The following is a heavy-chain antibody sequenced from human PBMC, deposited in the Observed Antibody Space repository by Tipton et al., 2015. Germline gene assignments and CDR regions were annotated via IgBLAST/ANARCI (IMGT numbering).Heavy chain of an antibody. CDR1: GFNFSDYD. J-gene: IGHJ2*01. CDR3: ARFTFFDL. CDR2: IGPAGDT. Sequence: GSLRLSCAASGFNFSDYDMHWIRQTTGKGLEWVSAIGPAGDTYYLGSLKGRFTISRENGKNSLYLQMNSLRAGDTAVYYCARFTFFDLWGRGTLVSVSS. V-gene: IGHV3-13*01.